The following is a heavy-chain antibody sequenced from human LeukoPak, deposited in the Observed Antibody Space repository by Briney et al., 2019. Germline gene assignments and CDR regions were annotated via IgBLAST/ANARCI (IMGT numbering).Heavy chain of an antibody. V-gene: IGHV3-21*01. CDR3: ASSNYDSSGSSPDY. CDR2: ISSSSSYI. D-gene: IGHD3-22*01. J-gene: IGHJ4*02. Sequence: GGSLRLSSAASGFTFSSYSMNWVRQAPGKGLEWVSSISSSSSYIHYADSVKGRFTISRDNAKNSLYLQMNSLRAEDTAVYYCASSNYDSSGSSPDYWGQGTLVTVSS. CDR1: GFTFSSYS.